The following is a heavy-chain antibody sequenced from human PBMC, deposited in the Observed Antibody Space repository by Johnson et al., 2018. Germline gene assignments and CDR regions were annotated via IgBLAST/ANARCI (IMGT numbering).Heavy chain of an antibody. V-gene: IGHV3-33*01. D-gene: IGHD4-17*01. CDR2: IWYDGSNK. CDR3: ASRTDYGDYAVYMDV. J-gene: IGHJ6*03. CDR1: GFTFSSYG. Sequence: QVQLVESGGGVVQPGRSLRLSCAASGFTFSSYGMHWVRQAPGKGLEWVAVIWYDGSNKYYADSVKGRFTISRDNSKNTLYLQMNSLGAEDTAVYYCASRTDYGDYAVYMDVWGKGTTVTVSS.